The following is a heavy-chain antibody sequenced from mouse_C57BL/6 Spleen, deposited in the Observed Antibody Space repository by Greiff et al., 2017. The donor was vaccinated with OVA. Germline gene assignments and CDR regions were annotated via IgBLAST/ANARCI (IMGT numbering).Heavy chain of an antibody. CDR1: GFTFSSYA. CDR2: ISDGGSYT. CDR3: AREWTMVRHWYFDV. J-gene: IGHJ1*03. V-gene: IGHV5-4*01. Sequence: EVKVEESGGGLVKPGGSLKLSCAASGFTFSSYAMSWVRQTPEKRLEWVATISDGGSYTYYPDNVKGRFTISRDNAKNNLYLQMSHLKSEDTAMYYCAREWTMVRHWYFDVWGTGTTVTVSS. D-gene: IGHD2-2*01.